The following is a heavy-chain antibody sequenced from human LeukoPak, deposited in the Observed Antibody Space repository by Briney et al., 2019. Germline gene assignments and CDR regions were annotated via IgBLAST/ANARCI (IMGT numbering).Heavy chain of an antibody. CDR1: GGSVSGHY. D-gene: IGHD6-19*01. CDR2: IFYAGRT. J-gene: IGHJ5*02. V-gene: IGHV4-59*02. CDR3: VRETYSSRYNWFDP. Sequence: SETLSLTCSVSGGSVSGHYWSWLRQPPGKGLQWIGYIFYAGRTRYNPSLKSRVTISVDTSKNQYSLKVRSVTAADTAVYYCVRETYSSRYNWFDPWGQGTLVTVSS.